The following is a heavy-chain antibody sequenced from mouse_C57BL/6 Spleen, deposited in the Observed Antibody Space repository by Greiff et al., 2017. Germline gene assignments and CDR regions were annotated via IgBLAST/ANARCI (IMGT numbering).Heavy chain of an antibody. CDR3: ADSSYDWFAY. CDR2: IYPGDGDT. CDR1: GYAFSSSW. V-gene: IGHV1-82*01. J-gene: IGHJ3*01. D-gene: IGHD1-1*01. Sequence: QVQLKQSGPELVKPGASVKISCKASGYAFSSSWMNWVKQRPGKGLEWIGRIYPGDGDTNYNGKFKGKATLTADKSSSTAYMQLISLTSEDSAVYFCADSSYDWFAYWGQGTLVTVSA.